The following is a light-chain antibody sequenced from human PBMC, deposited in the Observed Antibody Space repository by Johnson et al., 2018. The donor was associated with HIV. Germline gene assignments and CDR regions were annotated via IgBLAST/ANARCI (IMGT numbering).Light chain of an antibody. CDR2: DNN. CDR3: GTWDTRLSAGHV. J-gene: IGLJ1*01. CDR1: SSNIGNNY. V-gene: IGLV1-51*01. Sequence: HSVLTQPPSVSAAPGQKVTISCSGSSSNIGNNYVSWYQQLPGTAPKLLIYDNNKRSSGIPDRISGSKSGTSATLGITGLHTGDEVDYDCGTWDTRLSAGHVFGTGTKVTVL.